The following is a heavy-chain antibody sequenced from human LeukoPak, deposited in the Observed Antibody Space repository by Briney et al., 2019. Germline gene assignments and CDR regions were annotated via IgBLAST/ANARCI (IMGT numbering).Heavy chain of an antibody. J-gene: IGHJ3*01. Sequence: GGSLRLSCAASGFIFSSYERNWVRQAPGKGLELVSFISSSGTIIYYADSVKGRFTISRDNAKSSLYLQMNSLRAEDTAVYYCARDPLSRAFDVWGQGTMVIVSS. CDR1: GFIFSSYE. CDR2: ISSSGTII. V-gene: IGHV3-48*03. D-gene: IGHD2/OR15-2a*01. CDR3: ARDPLSRAFDV.